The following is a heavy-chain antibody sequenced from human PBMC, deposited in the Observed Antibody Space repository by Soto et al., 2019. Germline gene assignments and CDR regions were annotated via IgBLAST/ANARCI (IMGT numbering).Heavy chain of an antibody. J-gene: IGHJ4*02. CDR1: GFTFNRNA. CDR3: AKDNLDVLTGTEY. D-gene: IGHD3-10*02. Sequence: PGGSLRLSCAASGFTFNRNAMSWVRQAPGKGLEWVSAISTSGGSTYYADSVKGRFTISRDSSKNTLYLQLNSLIAEDTAVYYCAKDNLDVLTGTEYWGEGTLITVSS. V-gene: IGHV3-23*01. CDR2: ISTSGGST.